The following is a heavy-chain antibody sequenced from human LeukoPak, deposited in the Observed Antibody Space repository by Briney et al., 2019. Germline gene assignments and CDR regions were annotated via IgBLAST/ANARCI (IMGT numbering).Heavy chain of an antibody. D-gene: IGHD2-2*01. CDR1: GFAFSNYA. Sequence: GGSLRLSCAASGFAFSNYAMSWVRQAPGKGLKWVSAISGGGGSTYYADSVKGRFTISRDNSKNTLYLQMNSLRAEDTAVYYCAKPPRYCSSTSCSYFDYWGQGTLVTVSS. CDR3: AKPPRYCSSTSCSYFDY. V-gene: IGHV3-23*01. CDR2: ISGGGGST. J-gene: IGHJ4*02.